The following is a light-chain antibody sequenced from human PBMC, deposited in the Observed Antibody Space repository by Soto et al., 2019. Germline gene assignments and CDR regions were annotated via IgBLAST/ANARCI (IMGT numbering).Light chain of an antibody. J-gene: IGKJ4*01. V-gene: IGKV1-39*01. CDR1: QTISTY. CDR2: AAS. CDR3: QQSYSIPRT. Sequence: DIQITQSPSSLSASVGDIVTITCRASQTISTYLNWYQQRPGKAPKLLIYAASSLQSGVPSRFSGSGSGTDFTLTISSLQPEDFATYYCQQSYSIPRTFGGGTKVEIK.